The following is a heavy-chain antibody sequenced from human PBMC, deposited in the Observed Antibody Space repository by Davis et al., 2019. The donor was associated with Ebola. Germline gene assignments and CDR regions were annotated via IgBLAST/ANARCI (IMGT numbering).Heavy chain of an antibody. CDR2: IYTSGST. Sequence: MPSETLSLTCTVSGGSISSYYWSWIRQPAGKGLEWIGRIYTSGSTNYNPSLKSRVTMSVDTSKNQFSLKLSSVTAADTAVYYCTRDSVRYDSSGYLLIWGQGTLVTVSS. V-gene: IGHV4-4*07. CDR3: TRDSVRYDSSGYLLI. D-gene: IGHD3-22*01. J-gene: IGHJ4*02. CDR1: GGSISSYY.